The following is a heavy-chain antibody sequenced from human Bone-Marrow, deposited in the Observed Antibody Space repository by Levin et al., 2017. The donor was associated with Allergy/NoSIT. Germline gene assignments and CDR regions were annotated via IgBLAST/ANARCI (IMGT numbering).Heavy chain of an antibody. CDR3: ARNWGYKFDY. D-gene: IGHD5-18*01. CDR1: GFTFSSHS. J-gene: IGHJ4*02. V-gene: IGHV3-74*01. CDR2: INGDGTNT. Sequence: PGGSLRLSCAASGFTFSSHSMHWVRQVPGKGLVWVSRINGDGTNTNYADSVRGRFTISRDNAKNTLYLQMNSLRAEDTAVYYCARNWGYKFDYWGQGNMVTVSS.